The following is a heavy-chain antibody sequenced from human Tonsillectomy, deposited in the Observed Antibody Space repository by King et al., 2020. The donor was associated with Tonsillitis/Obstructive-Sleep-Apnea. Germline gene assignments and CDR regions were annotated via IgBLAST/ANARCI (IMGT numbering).Heavy chain of an antibody. Sequence: VQLVESGGGLVQTGRSLRLSCAASGFTFDDYAMHWVRQAPGKGLEWVSGISWNRGSIGYADSVKGRFTISRDNAKNSLYLQMNSLRAEDTALYYCAKDIQRVAAYYYASSGFYYWGQGTLVTVSS. CDR1: GFTFDDYA. V-gene: IGHV3-9*01. CDR2: ISWNRGSI. CDR3: AKDIQRVAAYYYASSGFYY. J-gene: IGHJ4*02. D-gene: IGHD3-22*01.